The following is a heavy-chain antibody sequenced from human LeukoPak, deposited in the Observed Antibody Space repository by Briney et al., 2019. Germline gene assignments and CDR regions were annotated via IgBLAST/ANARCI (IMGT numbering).Heavy chain of an antibody. J-gene: IGHJ4*02. CDR3: ARDKYTGYETFDY. V-gene: IGHV1-2*02. CDR2: INPNNGGT. Sequence: ASVKVSCKASGYTFTGYYIHWVRQAPGQGLEWMGWINPNNGGTNYAQKFQGRVTMTRDTSISTAYMELNRLISDDTAVYYCARDKYTGYETFDYWGQGTPVTVSS. D-gene: IGHD5-12*01. CDR1: GYTFTGYY.